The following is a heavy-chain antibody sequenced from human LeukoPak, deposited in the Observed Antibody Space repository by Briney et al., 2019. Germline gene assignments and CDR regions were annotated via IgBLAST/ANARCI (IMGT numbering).Heavy chain of an antibody. D-gene: IGHD3-22*01. CDR2: IYHSGST. CDR1: GGSISSSNW. J-gene: IGHJ4*02. CDR3: ARVDADVNDSSGYAFDY. Sequence: SETLSLTCAVSGGSISSSNWWSWVRQPPGKGLEWIGEIYHSGSTNYSPSLKSRVTISVDKSKNQFSLKLSSVTAADTAVYYCARVDADVNDSSGYAFDYWGQGTLVTVSS. V-gene: IGHV4-4*02.